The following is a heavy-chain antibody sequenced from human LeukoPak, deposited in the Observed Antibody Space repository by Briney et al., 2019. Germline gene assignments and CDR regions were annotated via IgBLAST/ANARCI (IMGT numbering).Heavy chain of an antibody. J-gene: IGHJ4*02. D-gene: IGHD3-22*01. V-gene: IGHV4-31*03. Sequence: SEILSLTCTVSGGSISSGGYYWSWIRQHPGKGLEWIGYIYYSGSTYYNPSLKSRVTISVDRSKNQFSLKLSSVTAADTAVYYCARVGSDSSGYYYDYWGQGTLVTVSS. CDR2: IYYSGST. CDR3: ARVGSDSSGYYYDY. CDR1: GGSISSGGYY.